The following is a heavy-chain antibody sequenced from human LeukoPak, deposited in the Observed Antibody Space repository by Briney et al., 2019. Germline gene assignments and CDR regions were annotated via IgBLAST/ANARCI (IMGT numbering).Heavy chain of an antibody. Sequence: GGSLRLSCAASGFSFSSYSLHWVRQAPGKGLEWVSSISKSSGYIYYADSVKGRFTISRDNAKNSLYLQVNSLRAEDTAVYYCAISGSSGYYFFHYWGQGTLVTVSS. CDR2: ISKSSGYI. CDR1: GFSFSSYS. D-gene: IGHD3-22*01. J-gene: IGHJ4*02. V-gene: IGHV3-21*01. CDR3: AISGSSGYYFFHY.